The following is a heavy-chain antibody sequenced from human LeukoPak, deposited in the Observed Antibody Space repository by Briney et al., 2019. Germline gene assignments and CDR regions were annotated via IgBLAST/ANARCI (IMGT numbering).Heavy chain of an antibody. CDR1: GFTFTRYA. J-gene: IGHJ3*01. V-gene: IGHV3-23*01. CDR3: AKELSYDSLDV. Sequence: GGSLRLSCAASGFTFTRYAINWVRQAPGKGLEWVSLISGSGGDTYYADSVRGRFTISRDYSRSTVYLQMNSLRPGDTAVYYCAKELSYDSLDVWGRGTLVTVAS. CDR2: ISGSGGDT.